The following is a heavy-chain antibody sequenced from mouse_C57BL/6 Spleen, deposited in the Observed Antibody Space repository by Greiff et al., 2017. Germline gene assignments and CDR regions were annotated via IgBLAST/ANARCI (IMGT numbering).Heavy chain of an antibody. D-gene: IGHD1-1*01. CDR1: YFAFMASA. CDR2: FTMYSDAT. V-gene: IGHV1-49*01. J-gene: IGHJ4*01. CDR3: ASPITTVEGGYYAMDY. Sequence: LEESGAELVRPGSSVKLSCKDSYFAFMASAMHWVKQRPGHGLEWIGSFTMYSDATEYSENFKGKATLTANTSSSTAYMELSSLTSEDSAVYYCASPITTVEGGYYAMDYWGQGTSVTVSS.